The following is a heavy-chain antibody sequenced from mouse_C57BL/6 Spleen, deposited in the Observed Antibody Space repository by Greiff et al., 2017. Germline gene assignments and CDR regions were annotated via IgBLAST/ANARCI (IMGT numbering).Heavy chain of an antibody. Sequence: VQLQQSGPELVKPGASVKLSCKASGYTFTSYDLNWVKQRPGQGIEWIGWIYPGDGSTKYNEKFKGKATLTVDRSSSTAYMELHSLTSEDSAVYFCAKDSKGVAYWGQGTLVTVSA. J-gene: IGHJ3*01. CDR2: IYPGDGST. CDR3: AKDSKGVAY. CDR1: GYTFTSYD. D-gene: IGHD2-5*01. V-gene: IGHV1-85*01.